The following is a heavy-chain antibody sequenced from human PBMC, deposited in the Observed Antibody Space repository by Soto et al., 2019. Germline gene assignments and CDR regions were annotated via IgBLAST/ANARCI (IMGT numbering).Heavy chain of an antibody. Sequence: PSQTLSLTCTLSGGSIRSRGYYWGWIRQPPGKGLEWIGFIYYSGNTYYNPSLKSRLTMSVDTSKNQFSLRLSSVTAADTAVYYCATNGDYYGSSGPKCFQHWGQGTLVTVSS. J-gene: IGHJ1*01. V-gene: IGHV4-31*03. CDR1: GGSIRSRGYY. CDR2: IYYSGNT. CDR3: ATNGDYYGSSGPKCFQH. D-gene: IGHD3-22*01.